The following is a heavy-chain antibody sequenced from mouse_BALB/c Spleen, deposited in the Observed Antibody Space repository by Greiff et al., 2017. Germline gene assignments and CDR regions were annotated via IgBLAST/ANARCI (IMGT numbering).Heavy chain of an antibody. CDR3: ARGGNYGYFDD. V-gene: IGHV1-80*01. D-gene: IGHD2-1*01. J-gene: IGHJ2*01. CDR2: IYPGDGDT. Sequence: VQLQQSGAELVRPGSSVKISCKASGYAFSSYWMNWVKQRPGQGLEWIGQIYPGDGDTNYNGKFKGKATLTADKSSSTAYMQLSSLTSEDSAVYFCARGGNYGYFDDWGQGTTLTVSS. CDR1: GYAFSSYW.